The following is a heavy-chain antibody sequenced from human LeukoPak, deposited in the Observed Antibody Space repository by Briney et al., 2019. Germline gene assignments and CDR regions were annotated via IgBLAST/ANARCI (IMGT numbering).Heavy chain of an antibody. CDR3: AKDAADHYVDYGYYYYMDV. CDR1: GFTFSSYG. J-gene: IGHJ6*03. D-gene: IGHD4-17*01. CDR2: ISYDGSNK. Sequence: GGSLRLSCAASGFTFSSYGMHWVRQAPGKGLEWVAVISYDGSNKYYADSVKGRFTISRDNSKNTLYLQMNSLRAEDTAVYYCAKDAADHYVDYGYYYYMDVWGKGTTVTISS. V-gene: IGHV3-30*18.